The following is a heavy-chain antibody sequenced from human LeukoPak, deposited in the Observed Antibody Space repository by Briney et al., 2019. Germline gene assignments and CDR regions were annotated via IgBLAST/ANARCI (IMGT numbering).Heavy chain of an antibody. CDR3: ARYSGSYGYAFDI. J-gene: IGHJ3*02. CDR1: GFTVSSNY. Sequence: PGGSLRLSCAASGFTVSSNYMSWVRQAPGKGLEWVSVIYSGGSTYYADSVKGRFTISRDNSKNTLYLQMNSLRAEDTAVYYCARYSGSYGYAFDIWGQGTMVTVSS. D-gene: IGHD1-26*01. V-gene: IGHV3-66*01. CDR2: IYSGGST.